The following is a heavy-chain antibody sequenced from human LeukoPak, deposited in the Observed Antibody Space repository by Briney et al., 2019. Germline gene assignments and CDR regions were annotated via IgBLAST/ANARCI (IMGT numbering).Heavy chain of an antibody. Sequence: SVKVSFKASGGTFSSYAISWVRQAPGQGLEWMGGIIPIFGTANYAQKFQGRVTITTDESTSTAYMELSSLRSEDTAVYYCARAGNVQPGLVGSEPSPNYYYYYMDVWGKGTTVTVSS. D-gene: IGHD6-6*01. CDR3: ARAGNVQPGLVGSEPSPNYYYYYMDV. CDR1: GGTFSSYA. V-gene: IGHV1-69*05. CDR2: IIPIFGTA. J-gene: IGHJ6*03.